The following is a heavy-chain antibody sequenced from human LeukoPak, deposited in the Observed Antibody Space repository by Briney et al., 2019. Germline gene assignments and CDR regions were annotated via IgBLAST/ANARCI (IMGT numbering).Heavy chain of an antibody. V-gene: IGHV3-23*01. CDR1: GFTFTSYA. CDR2: ISGSGAST. J-gene: IGHJ6*03. Sequence: GGSLRLSCAASGFTFTSYAMSWVRQAPGKGLEWVSTISGSGASTYYADSVKGRFTISRDNAKDSLYLQMNGLRAEDTAVHFCARVRRAKRQNRYYFYYYMDVWGKGTTVTVSS. D-gene: IGHD1-14*01. CDR3: ARVRRAKRQNRYYFYYYMDV.